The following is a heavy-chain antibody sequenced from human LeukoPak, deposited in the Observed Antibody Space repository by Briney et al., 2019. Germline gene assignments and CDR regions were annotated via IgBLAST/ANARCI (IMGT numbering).Heavy chain of an antibody. V-gene: IGHV3-7*01. CDR3: ARDLKIVGSLFDY. CDR1: GFTFSSYW. CDR2: IKQDGSEK. Sequence: AGSLRLSCAAAGFTFSSYWMSWVRQAPGKGLEWVANIKQDGSEKYYVDSVKGRFTISRDNAKNSLYLQMNSLRAEDTAVYYCARDLKIVGSLFDYWGQGTLVTVSS. D-gene: IGHD3-22*01. J-gene: IGHJ4*02.